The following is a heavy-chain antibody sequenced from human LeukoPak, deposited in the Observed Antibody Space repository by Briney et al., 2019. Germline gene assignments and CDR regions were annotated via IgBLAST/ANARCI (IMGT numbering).Heavy chain of an antibody. V-gene: IGHV3-48*04. J-gene: IGHJ3*02. CDR1: GFTFSSYS. CDR2: ISSSSSTI. D-gene: IGHD1-14*01. CDR3: ARVKVEVYTAFDI. Sequence: PGGSLRLSCAASGFTFSSYSMNWVRQAPGKGLEWVSYISSSSSTIYYADSVKGRFTISRDNAKNSLYLQMNSLRAEDTAVYYCARVKVEVYTAFDIWGQGTMVTVSS.